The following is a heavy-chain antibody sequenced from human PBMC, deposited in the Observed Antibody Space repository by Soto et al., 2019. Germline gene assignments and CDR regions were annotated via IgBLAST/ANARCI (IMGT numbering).Heavy chain of an antibody. J-gene: IGHJ3*02. CDR1: GFTFNSYA. D-gene: IGHD3-3*01. CDR2: ISYDGSNK. Sequence: GGSLRLSCATSGFTFNSYAMHWVRQAPGKGLEWVAVISYDGSNKYYADSVRGRFTISRDNSKNTLYLQMNSLRAEDTAVYYCARGGVLRFLEWLPRDVAFDIWGQGTMVTVSS. CDR3: ARGGVLRFLEWLPRDVAFDI. V-gene: IGHV3-30-3*01.